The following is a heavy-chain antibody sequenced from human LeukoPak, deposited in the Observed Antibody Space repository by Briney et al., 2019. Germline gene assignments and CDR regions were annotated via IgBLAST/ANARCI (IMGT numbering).Heavy chain of an antibody. D-gene: IGHD3-10*01. Sequence: GASVKASCKASGYTFTGYYIHWVRRAPRQPLEGLGWINPNNGGTNYAQKFQGRVTMTRDTSISTAYMELSRLRSDDTAVYYCARDSSHYGSGTYYNTYYFDYWGQETLVTVSS. CDR3: ARDSSHYGSGTYYNTYYFDY. CDR2: INPNNGGT. J-gene: IGHJ4*02. CDR1: GYTFTGYY. V-gene: IGHV1-2*02.